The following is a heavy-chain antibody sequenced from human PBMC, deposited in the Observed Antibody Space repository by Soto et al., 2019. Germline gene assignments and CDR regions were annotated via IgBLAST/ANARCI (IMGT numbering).Heavy chain of an antibody. J-gene: IGHJ4*02. V-gene: IGHV6-1*01. CDR3: AREGGYSSRIDY. Sequence: SQTLSLTCAISGDSVSSDSAAWKWIRQSPSRGLEWLGRTYYRSKWYNDYAVSVKGRITINPDTSKNQFSLQLNSVTPEDTAVYYCAREGGYSSRIDYWGQGTLVTVSS. D-gene: IGHD6-13*01. CDR2: TYYRSKWYN. CDR1: GDSVSSDSAA.